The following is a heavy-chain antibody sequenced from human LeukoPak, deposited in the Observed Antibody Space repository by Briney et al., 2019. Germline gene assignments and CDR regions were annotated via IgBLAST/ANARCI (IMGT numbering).Heavy chain of an antibody. D-gene: IGHD2-2*01. CDR2: INHSGST. Sequence: KPSETLSLTCAVYGGSFSGYYWSWIRQPPGKGLEWIGEINHSGSTNYNPSLKSRVTISVDTSKNQFSLKLSSVTAADTAVYYCARWKEVPAANWFDPWGQGTLVTVS. CDR1: GGSFSGYY. V-gene: IGHV4-34*01. CDR3: ARWKEVPAANWFDP. J-gene: IGHJ5*02.